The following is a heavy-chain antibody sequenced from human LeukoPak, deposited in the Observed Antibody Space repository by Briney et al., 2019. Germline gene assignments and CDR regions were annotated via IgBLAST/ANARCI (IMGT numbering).Heavy chain of an antibody. CDR3: AREDVDIGMVTNNYYYGMDV. J-gene: IGHJ6*02. Sequence: GGSLRLSFAASGFIFSTSWMIWVRQAPGKGLEGVANKTPGGSEKYYVDSVKGRFTISRDNAKNSLYLQMNSLRAEDTAVYYCAREDVDIGMVTNNYYYGMDVWGQGTTVTVSS. D-gene: IGHD5-18*01. CDR2: KTPGGSEK. CDR1: GFIFSTSW. V-gene: IGHV3-7*01.